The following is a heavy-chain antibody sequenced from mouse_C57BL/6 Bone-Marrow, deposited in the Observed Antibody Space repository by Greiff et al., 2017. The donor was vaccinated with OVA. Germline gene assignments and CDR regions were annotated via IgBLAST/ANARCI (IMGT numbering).Heavy chain of an antibody. CDR2: IDPSDSYT. CDR1: GYTFTSYW. J-gene: IGHJ3*01. Sequence: QVQLQQPGAELVRPGPSVKLSCKASGYTFTSYWMHWVKQRPGQGLEWIGVIDPSDSYTNYNQKFKGKATLTVDTSSSTAYMQLSSLTSEDSAVYYCARTPSWGQGTLVTVSA. CDR3: ARTPS. V-gene: IGHV1-59*01.